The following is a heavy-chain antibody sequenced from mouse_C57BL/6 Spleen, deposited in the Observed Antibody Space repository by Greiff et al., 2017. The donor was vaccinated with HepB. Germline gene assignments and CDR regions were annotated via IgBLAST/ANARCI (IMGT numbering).Heavy chain of an antibody. CDR3: ARGDYGFAD. V-gene: IGHV1-7*01. J-gene: IGHJ3*01. CDR1: GYTFTSYW. CDR2: INPSSGYT. Sequence: QVQLQQSGAELAKPGASVKLSCQASGYTFTSYWMHWVNQRPGQGLEWIGHINPSSGYTKYNQKFKDTATLTADKSSSTAYMQRSSRTYEDSAVYYGARGDYGFADWGQGTLVTVSA. D-gene: IGHD2-4*01.